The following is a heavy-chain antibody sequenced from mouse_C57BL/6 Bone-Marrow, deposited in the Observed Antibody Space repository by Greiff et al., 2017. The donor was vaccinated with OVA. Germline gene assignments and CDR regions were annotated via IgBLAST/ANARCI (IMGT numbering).Heavy chain of an antibody. CDR1: GFTFTDYG. V-gene: IGHV5-17*01. J-gene: IGHJ1*03. CDR2: ISPGSGTT. Sequence: EVKLLESGGGLVKPGGSLKLSCAASGFTFTDYGMHWVRQAPGKGLEWVAYISPGSGTTYYADTVKGRFTLSRDNAKNTLFMQMTSLRSEDTAMYYCARINYWYFDVWGTGTTVTVSS. CDR3: ARINYWYFDV.